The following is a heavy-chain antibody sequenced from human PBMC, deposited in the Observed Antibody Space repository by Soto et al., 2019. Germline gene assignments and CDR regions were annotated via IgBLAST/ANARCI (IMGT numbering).Heavy chain of an antibody. V-gene: IGHV1-69*12. Sequence: QVQLVQSGAEVKKPGSSVKVSCKASGGTFSSYAISWVRHAPGQGLEWMGGIIPIFGTANYAQKFQGRVTITADESTSTAYMELSSLRSEDTAVYYCSRTRDGYNYEALLDYWGQGTLVTVSS. CDR2: IIPIFGTA. CDR1: GGTFSSYA. CDR3: SRTRDGYNYEALLDY. J-gene: IGHJ4*02. D-gene: IGHD1-1*01.